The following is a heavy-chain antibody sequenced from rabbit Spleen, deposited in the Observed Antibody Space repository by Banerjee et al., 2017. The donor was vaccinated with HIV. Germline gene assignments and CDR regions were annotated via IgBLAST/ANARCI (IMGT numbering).Heavy chain of an antibody. CDR2: IYTGNGKT. J-gene: IGHJ4*01. V-gene: IGHV1S45*01. Sequence: QEQLKETGGGLVQAGGSLTLTCTVSGFDLNKYYISWVRQAPGKGLEWIGCIYTGNGKTYYASWAKGRFTISKSSSTTVTLQMTSLTAADTATYFCARDAGTGDYIDVYFSLWGPGTLVTVS. CDR1: GFDLNKYY. CDR3: ARDAGTGDYIDVYFSL. D-gene: IGHD8-1*01.